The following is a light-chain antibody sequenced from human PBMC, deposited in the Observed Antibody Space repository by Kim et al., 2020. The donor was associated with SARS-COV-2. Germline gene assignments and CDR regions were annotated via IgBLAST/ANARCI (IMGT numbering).Light chain of an antibody. CDR1: SGHSSYA. V-gene: IGLV4-69*01. Sequence: SGKLTCTLSSGHSSYAIAWHQQQPEKGPRYLMKLNSDGSHSKGDGIPDRFSGSSSGAERYLTISSLQSEDEADYYCQTWGTGIRWVFGGGTKLTVL. CDR2: LNSDGSH. J-gene: IGLJ3*02. CDR3: QTWGTGIRWV.